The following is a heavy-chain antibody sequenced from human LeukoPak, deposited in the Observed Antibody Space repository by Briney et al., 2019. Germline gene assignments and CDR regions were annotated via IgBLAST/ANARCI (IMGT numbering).Heavy chain of an antibody. Sequence: SETLSLTCAVSGYSISSGYYWGWIRQPPGKGLEWIGSIYHSGRTYYNPSLKSRVTISVDTSKDQFSLKLSSVTAADTAVYYCARDLRGYSYGPWFDPWGQGTLVTVSS. CDR1: GYSISSGYY. V-gene: IGHV4-38-2*02. D-gene: IGHD5-18*01. J-gene: IGHJ5*02. CDR3: ARDLRGYSYGPWFDP. CDR2: IYHSGRT.